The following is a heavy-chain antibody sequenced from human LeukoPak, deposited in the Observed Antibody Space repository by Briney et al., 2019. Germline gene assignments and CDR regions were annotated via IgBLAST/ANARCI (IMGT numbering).Heavy chain of an antibody. V-gene: IGHV1-69*04. J-gene: IGHJ3*02. CDR3: ACRAGTRTTVVTPGTPGAFDI. Sequence: GASVKVSCKASGGTFTSYAISWVRQAPGQGLEWMGRIIPILGIANYAQKFQGRVTITADKSTSTAYMELSSLRSEDTAVYYCACRAGTRTTVVTPGTPGAFDIWGQGTMVTVSS. CDR1: GGTFTSYA. D-gene: IGHD4-23*01. CDR2: IIPILGIA.